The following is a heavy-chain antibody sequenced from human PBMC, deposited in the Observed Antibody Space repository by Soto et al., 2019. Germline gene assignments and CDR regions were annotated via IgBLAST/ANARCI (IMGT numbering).Heavy chain of an antibody. CDR2: VFHTGNT. V-gene: IGHV4-34*12. D-gene: IGHD1-7*01. J-gene: IGHJ6*02. Sequence: QVHLQQWGAGLLKPSGTLSLTCAVSGGSFSDAFWSWVRQSPGRGLEWIGEVFHTGNTNYNPSLKSRLTLSVAPAKNQFSMRLTSVTAADSAVYYCARAPGELLAEGTIFLYYYYGLDVWGQGTTVTVSS. CDR1: GGSFSDAF. CDR3: ARAPGELLAEGTIFLYYYYGLDV.